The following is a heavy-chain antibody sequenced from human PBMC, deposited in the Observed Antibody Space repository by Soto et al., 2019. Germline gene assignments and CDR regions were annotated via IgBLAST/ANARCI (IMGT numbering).Heavy chain of an antibody. CDR3: TRRNSGYGDY. V-gene: IGHV4-59*08. CDR1: GGSISSYC. Sequence: SVTHCLTYTVSGGSISSYCRRWIRQPPGKGLEWIGYIYFSGSANYNPSLKSRVTISVDTSKNQFSQKLSSVTAEDSAVYDCTRRNSGYGDYWGQGTRVTVSS. D-gene: IGHD5-12*01. CDR2: IYFSGSA. J-gene: IGHJ4*02.